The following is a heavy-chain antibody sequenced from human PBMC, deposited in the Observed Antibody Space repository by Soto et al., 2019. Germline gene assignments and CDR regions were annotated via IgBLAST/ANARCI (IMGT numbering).Heavy chain of an antibody. J-gene: IGHJ6*02. CDR2: MNPNSGNT. CDR1: GYTFTSYD. CDR3: AIEKTSYGMDV. V-gene: IGHV1-8*01. Sequence: QVQLVQSGAEVKKPGASVKVSCKASGYTFTSYDINWVRQATGQVLEWMGWMNPNSGNTGYAQKFQGRVTMTRNTSISTAYMKLRSLRYEDTAVYYCAIEKTSYGMDVWGQGNTVTVSS.